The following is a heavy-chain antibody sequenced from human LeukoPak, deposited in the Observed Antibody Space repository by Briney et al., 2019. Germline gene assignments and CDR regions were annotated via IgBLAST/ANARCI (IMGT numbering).Heavy chain of an antibody. V-gene: IGHV1-46*01. D-gene: IGHD6-6*01. CDR2: INPSGGST. Sequence: GASVNVSSTASGYTFTGYYMHWVRQAPGQGLEWMGIINPSGGSTSYAQKFQGRVTMTRDMSTSTVYMELSSLRSEDTAVYYCARDRSREIAARPSALVYWGQGTLVSVSS. J-gene: IGHJ4*02. CDR1: GYTFTGYY. CDR3: ARDRSREIAARPSALVY.